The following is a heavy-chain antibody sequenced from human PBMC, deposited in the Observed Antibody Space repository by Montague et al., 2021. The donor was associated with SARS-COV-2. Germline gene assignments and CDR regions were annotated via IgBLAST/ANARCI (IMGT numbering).Heavy chain of an antibody. CDR3: ARDYGDYSYYYGLDV. CDR2: SGST. Sequence: SGSTNYNPSLKSRVTMSVDTSKNQFSLKVRSVTAADTAVYYCARDYGDYSYYYGLDVWGQGTTVNVSS. J-gene: IGHJ6*02. D-gene: IGHD4-17*01. V-gene: IGHV4-4*07.